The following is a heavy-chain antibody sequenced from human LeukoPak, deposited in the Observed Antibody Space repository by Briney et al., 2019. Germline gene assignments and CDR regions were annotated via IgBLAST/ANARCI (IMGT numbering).Heavy chain of an antibody. V-gene: IGHV3-23*01. CDR1: GFTFSSYA. Sequence: GGSLRLSCAASGFTFSSYAMSWVRQAPGKGLEWVSAISGSGGSTYYADSVKGRFTISRDNSKNTLYLQMNSLRAEDTAVYYCAKGDDCSSTSCYAFDIWGQGTMVTVSS. CDR3: AKGDDCSSTSCYAFDI. D-gene: IGHD2-2*01. J-gene: IGHJ3*02. CDR2: ISGSGGST.